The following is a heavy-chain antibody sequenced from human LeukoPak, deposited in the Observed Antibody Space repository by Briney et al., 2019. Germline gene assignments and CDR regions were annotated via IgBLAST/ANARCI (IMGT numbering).Heavy chain of an antibody. CDR3: ARDGGHGGDLDY. J-gene: IGHJ4*02. Sequence: GGSLRLSCAASGFTFITYWMHWVRQAPGKGLEWVANIKQYGTEKYYVDSVKGRFTISRDNGKNSLYLQMNSLRAEDTALYYCARDGGHGGDLDYWGQGTLVTVSS. V-gene: IGHV3-7*01. D-gene: IGHD2-21*02. CDR2: IKQYGTEK. CDR1: GFTFITYW.